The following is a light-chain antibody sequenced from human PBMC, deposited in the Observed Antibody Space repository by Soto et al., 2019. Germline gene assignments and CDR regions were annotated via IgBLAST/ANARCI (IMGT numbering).Light chain of an antibody. V-gene: IGKV3-20*01. Sequence: ETVLTQSPGTLSLSPGERATLSCRASQTIRSNYLAWYRQTPGQAPRLLIYVASNRATGIADRFSGSGSGTDFTLIISRLEPEDFALYYCQQYGSSPWTFGQGNKVEIK. CDR1: QTIRSNY. J-gene: IGKJ1*01. CDR2: VAS. CDR3: QQYGSSPWT.